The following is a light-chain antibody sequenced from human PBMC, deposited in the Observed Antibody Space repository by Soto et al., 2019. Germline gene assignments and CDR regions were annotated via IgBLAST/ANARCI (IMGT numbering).Light chain of an antibody. V-gene: IGKV1-39*01. CDR1: QSISSY. J-gene: IGKJ1*01. CDR2: AAY. CDR3: KQSYSTPWT. Sequence: DIQMTQSPSSLSASVGDRVTITCRASQSISSYLNWYQQKPGKAPNLLIYAAYSLQSGVQSRFSGSGSGTDFTLTIRSLQPEDFATYYCKQSYSTPWTFGQGTKVDIK.